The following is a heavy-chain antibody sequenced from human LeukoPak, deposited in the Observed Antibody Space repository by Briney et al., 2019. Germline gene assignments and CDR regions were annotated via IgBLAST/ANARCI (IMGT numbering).Heavy chain of an antibody. CDR1: GYTFTSYY. CDR3: ARTWDLYCSSTSCYAFDI. D-gene: IGHD2-2*01. CDR2: INPSGGST. Sequence: ASVKVSCKASGYTFTSYYMHWVRQAPGQGLEWMGIINPSGGSTSYAQKFQGRVTMTRDTSTSTVYMELSSLRSEDTAVYYCARTWDLYCSSTSCYAFDIWGQGTMVTVSS. J-gene: IGHJ3*02. V-gene: IGHV1-46*01.